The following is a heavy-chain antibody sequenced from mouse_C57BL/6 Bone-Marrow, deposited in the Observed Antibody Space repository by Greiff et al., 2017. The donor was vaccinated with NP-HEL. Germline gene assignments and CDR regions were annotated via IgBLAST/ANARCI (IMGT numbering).Heavy chain of an antibody. CDR1: GYTFTSSG. CDR2: IYPRSGNT. D-gene: IGHD1-1*01. Sequence: VQLQQSGAELARPGASVKLSCKASGYTFTSSGISWVKQRTGQGLEWIGEIYPRSGNTYYNEKFKGKATMTADKSSSTAYMELRSLTAEDSAVYFCARWGTVVAHWYFDVWGTGTTVTVSS. J-gene: IGHJ1*03. CDR3: ARWGTVVAHWYFDV. V-gene: IGHV1-81*01.